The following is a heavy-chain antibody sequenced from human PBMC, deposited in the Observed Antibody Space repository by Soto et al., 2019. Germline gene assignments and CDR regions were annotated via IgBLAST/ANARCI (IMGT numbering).Heavy chain of an antibody. CDR2: IYYSGIT. D-gene: IGHD2-21*02. Sequence: SDTLSLSCTVSGGSISSRHYYWGWIRQTPGKGLEWIGTIYYSGITYYNPSLRSRVTISVDTSKNQFSLKLRSVTAADTGVYYCATQARTIVVVTALLAWFDPWGQGTLVTVSS. V-gene: IGHV4-39*01. CDR3: ATQARTIVVVTALLAWFDP. J-gene: IGHJ5*02. CDR1: GGSISSRHYY.